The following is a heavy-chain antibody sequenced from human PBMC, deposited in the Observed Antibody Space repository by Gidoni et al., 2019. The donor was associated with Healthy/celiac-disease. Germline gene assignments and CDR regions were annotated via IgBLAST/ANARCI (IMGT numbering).Heavy chain of an antibody. CDR2: IYTSGST. CDR3: ARTYSTYYYYYGMDV. Sequence: GLVKPSATLSLTCTVTGGSISSYYWGWIRQPAGKGLEWIGRIYTSGSTNYNPALKSRVTMSVDTSKNQFSLKLSSVTAADTAVYYCARTYSTYYYYYGMDVWGQGTTVTVSS. CDR1: GGSISSYY. V-gene: IGHV4-4*07. D-gene: IGHD4-4*01. J-gene: IGHJ6*02.